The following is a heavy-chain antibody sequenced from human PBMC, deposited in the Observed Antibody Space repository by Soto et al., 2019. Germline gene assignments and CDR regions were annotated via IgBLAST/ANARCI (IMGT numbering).Heavy chain of an antibody. CDR2: IYYSGST. CDR3: ARDNIVGATSGFDY. V-gene: IGHV4-31*03. Sequence: QVQLQESGPGLVKPSQTLSLTCTVSGGSISSGGYYWSWIRQHPGKGLEWIGYIYYSGSTYYNPSHKRRVTISVHTSKNQDSLKLSSVTAADTAVYYCARDNIVGATSGFDYWGQGTLVTVSS. D-gene: IGHD1-26*01. J-gene: IGHJ4*02. CDR1: GGSISSGGYY.